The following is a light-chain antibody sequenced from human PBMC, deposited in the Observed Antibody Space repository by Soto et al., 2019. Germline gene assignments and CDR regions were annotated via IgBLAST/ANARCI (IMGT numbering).Light chain of an antibody. CDR3: NSYTSSSTYVV. J-gene: IGLJ2*01. V-gene: IGLV2-14*01. CDR1: SSDVGGYTY. Sequence: QSALTQPASESGSPGQSITISCTGTSSDVGGYTYVSWYQQHPGKAPKLMIYEVSNRPSGVSNRFSGSKSGNTASLTISGLQAEDEADYYCNSYTSSSTYVVFGGGTKLTVL. CDR2: EVS.